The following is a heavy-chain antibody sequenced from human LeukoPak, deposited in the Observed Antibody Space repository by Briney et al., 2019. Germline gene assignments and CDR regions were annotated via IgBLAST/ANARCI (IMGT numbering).Heavy chain of an antibody. CDR2: TSYDGSNK. CDR1: GFTFSNYG. V-gene: IGHV3-30*19. Sequence: GGSLRLSCAASGFTFSNYGMHWVRQAPGKGLEWVAVTSYDGSNKYYADSVKGRFTISRDNSKNTLYLQMNSLRAEDTAVYYCARVVPPLIAAAGTVGTTLDYWGQGTLVTVSS. J-gene: IGHJ4*02. D-gene: IGHD6-13*01. CDR3: ARVVPPLIAAAGTVGTTLDY.